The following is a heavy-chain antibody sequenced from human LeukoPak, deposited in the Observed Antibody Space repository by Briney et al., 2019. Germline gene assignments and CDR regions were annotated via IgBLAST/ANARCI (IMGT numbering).Heavy chain of an antibody. Sequence: GGSLRLSCAASGFTVSSNYMSWVRQAPGKGLEWVSVIYSGGSTYYADSVKGRFTISRDNSKNTLYLQMNSLGAEDTAVYYCARDSNTRLGDYWGQGTLVTVSS. CDR1: GFTVSSNY. CDR2: IYSGGST. V-gene: IGHV3-66*01. CDR3: ARDSNTRLGDY. J-gene: IGHJ4*02. D-gene: IGHD2-2*02.